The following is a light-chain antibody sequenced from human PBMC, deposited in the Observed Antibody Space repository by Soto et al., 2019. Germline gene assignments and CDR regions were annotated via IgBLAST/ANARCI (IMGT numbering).Light chain of an antibody. CDR1: SGSVLTSYY. Sequence: QAVVSQEPSFSVSPGGTVTLTCGLTSGSVLTSYYPTWYQQTPGQAPRTLIYSTNIRSSGVPDRFSGSILGNKAALTITGAQADDESDYYCALYAGTGTVVFGGGTQLTVL. CDR2: STN. CDR3: ALYAGTGTVV. J-gene: IGLJ7*01. V-gene: IGLV8-61*01.